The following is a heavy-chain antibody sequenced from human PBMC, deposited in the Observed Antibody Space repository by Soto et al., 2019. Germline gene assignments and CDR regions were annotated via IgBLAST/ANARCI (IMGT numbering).Heavy chain of an antibody. V-gene: IGHV3-23*01. D-gene: IGHD1-26*01. CDR1: GFTFGSYA. Sequence: EVQLLESGGGLVQPGGSLRLSCAASGFTFGSYAMNWVRQAPGKGLEWVSGISGSGGSTYYADSVKGRFTISRDNSKSTVYLQMNSLRAEDTAVYYCAKDLGVGATPRYFDYWGQGTLVTVSS. CDR2: ISGSGGST. CDR3: AKDLGVGATPRYFDY. J-gene: IGHJ4*02.